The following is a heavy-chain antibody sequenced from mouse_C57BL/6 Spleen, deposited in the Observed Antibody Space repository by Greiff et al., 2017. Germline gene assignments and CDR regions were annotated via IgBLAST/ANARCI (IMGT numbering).Heavy chain of an antibody. CDR2: ISDGGSYT. V-gene: IGHV5-4*01. CDR1: GFTFSSYA. D-gene: IGHD1-1*01. Sequence: EVQLVESGGGLVKPGGSLKLSCAASGFTFSSYAMTWVRQTPEQRLEWVATISDGGSYTYYPDNVKGRFTISRDNAKNNLYLQMSHLKSEDTAMYYCAREYCGSSYRYFEVWGTGTTVTVSS. J-gene: IGHJ1*03. CDR3: AREYCGSSYRYFEV.